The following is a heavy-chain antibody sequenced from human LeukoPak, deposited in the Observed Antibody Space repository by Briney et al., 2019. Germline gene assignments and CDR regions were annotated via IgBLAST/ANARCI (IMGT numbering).Heavy chain of an antibody. CDR2: INHSGST. V-gene: IGHV4-34*01. CDR3: ASLRGGEQYYNGRDV. J-gene: IGHJ6*02. Sequence: SETLSLTCAVYGGSFSAYYWSWIRQPPGKGLERIGEINHSGSTNYNPSLKSRVTISVDTSKNQFSLKLNSVTAADTAVYYCASLRGGEQYYNGRDVGGQGTTVTVPS. D-gene: IGHD3-10*01. CDR1: GGSFSAYY.